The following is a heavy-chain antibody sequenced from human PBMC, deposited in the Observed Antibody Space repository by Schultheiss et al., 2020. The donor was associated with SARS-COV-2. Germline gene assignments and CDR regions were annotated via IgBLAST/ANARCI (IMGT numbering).Heavy chain of an antibody. CDR2: ISSSSSYI. V-gene: IGHV3-21*01. D-gene: IGHD2-15*01. CDR1: GFTFSSYS. Sequence: GGSLRLSCAASGFTFSSYSMNWVRQAPGKGLEWVSSISSSSSYIYYADSVKGRFTISRDNAKNSLYLQMNSLRAEDTAVYYCARRCSGGSCYHYFDYWGQGTLVTVSS. J-gene: IGHJ4*02. CDR3: ARRCSGGSCYHYFDY.